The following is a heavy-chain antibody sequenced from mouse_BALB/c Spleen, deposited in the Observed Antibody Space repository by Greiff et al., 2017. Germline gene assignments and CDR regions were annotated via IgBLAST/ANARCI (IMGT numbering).Heavy chain of an antibody. D-gene: IGHD2-4*01. CDR2: IRSKSNNYAT. CDR3: VRQGDYAGAWFAY. V-gene: IGHV10-1*02. Sequence: GGGLVQPKGSLKLSCAASGFTFNTYAMNWVRQAPGKGLEWVARIRSKSNNYATYYADSVKDRFTISRDDSQSMLYLQMNNLKTEDTAMYYCVRQGDYAGAWFAYRGQGTLVTVSA. CDR1: GFTFNTYA. J-gene: IGHJ3*01.